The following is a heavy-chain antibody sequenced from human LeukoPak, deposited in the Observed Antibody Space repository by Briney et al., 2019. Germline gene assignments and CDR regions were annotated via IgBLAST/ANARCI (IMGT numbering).Heavy chain of an antibody. D-gene: IGHD4-11*01. J-gene: IGHJ4*02. CDR3: ARDRVYDYSNPRGFDY. CDR1: GYPFTSFG. Sequence: ASVTVPCKASGYPFTSFGIGWVRQAPGQGLEWMGWISGYNGKTKYADNLQGRVTMTTDTSTSTAYMELGSLRSDDMAVYYCARDRVYDYSNPRGFDYWGQGTLVTVSS. V-gene: IGHV1-18*03. CDR2: ISGYNGKT.